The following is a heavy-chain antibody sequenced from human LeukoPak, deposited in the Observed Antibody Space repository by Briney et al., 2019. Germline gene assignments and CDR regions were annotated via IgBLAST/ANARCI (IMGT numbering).Heavy chain of an antibody. J-gene: IGHJ4*02. CDR2: ISGSGGST. D-gene: IGHD3-10*01. CDR1: GFTFSSYA. V-gene: IGHV3-23*01. CDR3: AKDYGVTMVRGYYFDY. Sequence: GGSLRLSCAASGFTFSSYAMSWVRQAPGKGLEWVSAISGSGGSTYYADSVKGRFTISRDNSKNTLYLQMNSLRAEDTAVYYCAKDYGVTMVRGYYFDYWGQGTLVTVSS.